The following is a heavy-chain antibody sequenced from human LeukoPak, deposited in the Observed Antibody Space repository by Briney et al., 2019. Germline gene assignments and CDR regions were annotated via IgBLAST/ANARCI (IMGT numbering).Heavy chain of an antibody. J-gene: IGHJ3*02. CDR3: VRVGCGGDCYADAFDI. CDR1: GYTFIDYY. V-gene: IGHV1-2*02. D-gene: IGHD2-21*02. Sequence: ASVKVSCKASGYTFIDYYMHWVRQAPGQGLEWMGWINPNSGGTNYAQKFQGRVTMTRDTSTSTVYMELSSLRSEDTAIYYCVRVGCGGDCYADAFDIWGQGTMVTVSS. CDR2: INPNSGGT.